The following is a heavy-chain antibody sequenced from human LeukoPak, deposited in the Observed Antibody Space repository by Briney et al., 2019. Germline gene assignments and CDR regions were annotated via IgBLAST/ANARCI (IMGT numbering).Heavy chain of an antibody. V-gene: IGHV1-46*01. D-gene: IGHD3-22*01. J-gene: IGHJ4*02. CDR2: INPSGGST. CDR3: AADSSNYYDSSGYLDY. CDR1: GYTFTSYY. Sequence: ASVKVSCKASGYTFTSYYMHWVRQAPGQGLEWMGIINPSGGSTSYAQKFQGRVTMTRDTSTSTVCMELSSLRSEDTAVYYCAADSSNYYDSSGYLDYWGQGTLVTVSS.